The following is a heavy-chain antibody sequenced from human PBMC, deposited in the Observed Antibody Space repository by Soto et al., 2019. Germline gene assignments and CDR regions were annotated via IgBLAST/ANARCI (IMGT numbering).Heavy chain of an antibody. D-gene: IGHD3-10*01. CDR1: GFTFSSDW. CDR3: ARWLTYGNFDFVDY. J-gene: IGHJ4*02. CDR2: IDSGGRTT. Sequence: GGSLRLSCAASGFTFSSDWMHWFRQAPGKGLVWVSRIDSGGRTTTYADSVKGRFTISRDNAKNTLYLQMNGLRAEDTALYYCARWLTYGNFDFVDYWGQGTQVTVSS. V-gene: IGHV3-74*01.